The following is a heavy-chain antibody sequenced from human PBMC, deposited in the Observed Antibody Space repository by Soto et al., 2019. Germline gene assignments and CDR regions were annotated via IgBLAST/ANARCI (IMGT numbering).Heavy chain of an antibody. CDR2: ISSSRSYI. Sequence: EVQLVESGGGLVKPGGSLRLSCAASGFTFSSYSMNWVRQAPGKGLEWVSSISSSRSYIYYADSGRGRFTISRDDAKNSLYLQMNSLRAEDTAVYYCARDPSMVRGENWYFDLWGRGTLVTVSS. CDR3: ARDPSMVRGENWYFDL. J-gene: IGHJ2*01. CDR1: GFTFSSYS. V-gene: IGHV3-21*01. D-gene: IGHD3-10*01.